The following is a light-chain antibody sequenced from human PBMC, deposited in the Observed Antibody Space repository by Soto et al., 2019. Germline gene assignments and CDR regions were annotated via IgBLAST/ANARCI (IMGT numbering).Light chain of an antibody. CDR3: QEYGTSRP. Sequence: ELLLTQAPGTPSFSPGERATLSCRPSQSVSSSFLAWYQQRPGQAPRLLIYAASDTAPGIPDRFSGSGSGTDFTLTICRLDPGDFAVYYCQEYGTSRPFGQGTKVDIK. V-gene: IGKV3-20*01. CDR1: QSVSSSF. CDR2: AAS. J-gene: IGKJ1*01.